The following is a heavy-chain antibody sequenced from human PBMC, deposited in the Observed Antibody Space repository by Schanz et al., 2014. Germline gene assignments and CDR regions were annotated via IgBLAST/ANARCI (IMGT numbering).Heavy chain of an antibody. Sequence: QVQLVQSGAEVKKPGSSMKVSCKASGGTFSSYAISWVRQAPGQGLEWMGRIIPILGIATYAQKFQGRLTITADKSTSTAYMELSSLRSEDTAMYYCARGQRRTIGRPFGPWGQGTRVTVSS. CDR3: ARGQRRTIGRPFGP. J-gene: IGHJ5*02. D-gene: IGHD6-25*01. CDR1: GGTFSSYA. V-gene: IGHV1-69*04. CDR2: IIPILGIA.